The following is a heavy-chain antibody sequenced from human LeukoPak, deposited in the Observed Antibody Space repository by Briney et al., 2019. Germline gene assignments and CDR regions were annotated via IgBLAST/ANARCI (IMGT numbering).Heavy chain of an antibody. D-gene: IGHD1-26*01. V-gene: IGHV3-30*04. J-gene: IGHJ4*02. CDR1: GFTFSSYA. Sequence: GGSLRLSCAASGFTFSSYAMHWVRQAPGKGLEWVAVISYDGSNKYYADSVKGRFTISRDNSKNTVFLQMNSLRAEDTAVYYCAKDRGYWGLGTLVTVSS. CDR2: ISYDGSNK. CDR3: AKDRGY.